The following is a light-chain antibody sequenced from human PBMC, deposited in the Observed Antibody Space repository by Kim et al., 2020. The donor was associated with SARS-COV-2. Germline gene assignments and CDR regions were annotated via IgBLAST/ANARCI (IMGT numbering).Light chain of an antibody. V-gene: IGLV2-8*01. J-gene: IGLJ1*01. CDR2: EVT. CDR3: SSFGGNSNFV. CDR1: SSDVGGYNY. Sequence: GQSVTISCPGTSSDVGGYNYVSWYQQHPGKAPKLMIYEVTKRPSGVPDRFSGSKSGNTASLTVSGLQTEDEAEYYCSSFGGNSNFVFGTGTKVTVL.